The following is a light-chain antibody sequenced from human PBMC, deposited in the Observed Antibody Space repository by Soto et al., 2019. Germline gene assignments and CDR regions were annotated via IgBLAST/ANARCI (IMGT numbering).Light chain of an antibody. J-gene: IGKJ1*01. CDR2: DAS. CDR1: QSVSSY. Sequence: EIVLTQSPATLSLSPGERATLSCRASQSVSSYLAWYQQKPGQAPRLLIYDASNRATGILARFSGSGSGTDFTLTISSLEPEDFAVYYCQQRSNWPSWTFGQGTKVDIK. CDR3: QQRSNWPSWT. V-gene: IGKV3-11*01.